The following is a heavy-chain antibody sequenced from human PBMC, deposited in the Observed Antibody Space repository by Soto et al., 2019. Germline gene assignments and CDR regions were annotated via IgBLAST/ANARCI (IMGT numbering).Heavy chain of an antibody. CDR1: GSSLTTSGVG. V-gene: IGHV2-5*02. D-gene: IGHD3-3*01. Sequence: QITLNESGPTVVRPTETLTLTCRFSGSSLTTSGVGVGWIRQSPGKAPEWLALIYWDDDKRYSASLKSRLTIAEDASKNQVVLTVSDLDPTDTATYYCAHRVLRTVFGLVTTTAIFFDFWGQGTPVAVSS. CDR2: IYWDDDK. J-gene: IGHJ4*02. CDR3: AHRVLRTVFGLVTTTAIFFDF.